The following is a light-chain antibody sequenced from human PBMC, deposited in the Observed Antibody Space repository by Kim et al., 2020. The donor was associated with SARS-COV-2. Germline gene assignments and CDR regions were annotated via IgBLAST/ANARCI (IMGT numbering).Light chain of an antibody. CDR2: STT. CDR1: TGAVTSGYF. CDR3: LVYYGGTWV. Sequence: PGGTVTLPCASSTGAVTSGYFPNWFQQKPGQAPRALIYSTTKKHSWTPARFSGSLLGDKAALTLSGVQPEDEADYYCLVYYGGTWVFGGGSKLTVL. J-gene: IGLJ3*02. V-gene: IGLV7-43*01.